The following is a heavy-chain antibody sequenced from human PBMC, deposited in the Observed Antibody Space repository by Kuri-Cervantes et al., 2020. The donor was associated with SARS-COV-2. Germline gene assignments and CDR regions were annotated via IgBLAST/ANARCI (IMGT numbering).Heavy chain of an antibody. D-gene: IGHD3-22*01. Sequence: GSLRLSCTVSGGPISSYYWSWIRQPPGKGLEWIGYIYYSGSTNYNPSLKSRVTISVDTSKNQFSLKLSSVTAADTAVYYCARSALMYYYDSSGSTFDPWGQGTLVTVSS. CDR2: IYYSGST. CDR1: GGPISSYY. V-gene: IGHV4-59*08. CDR3: ARSALMYYYDSSGSTFDP. J-gene: IGHJ5*02.